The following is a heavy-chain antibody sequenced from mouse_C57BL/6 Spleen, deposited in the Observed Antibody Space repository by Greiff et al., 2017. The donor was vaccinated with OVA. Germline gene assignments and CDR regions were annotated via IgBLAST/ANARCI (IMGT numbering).Heavy chain of an antibody. J-gene: IGHJ2*01. CDR3: AASNTYLDY. V-gene: IGHV1-69*01. CDR2: IDPSDSYT. CDR1: GYTFTSYW. D-gene: IGHD2-5*01. Sequence: QVQLQQPGAELVMPGASVKLSCKASGYTFTSYWMHWVKQRPGQGLEWIGEIDPSDSYTNYNQKFKGKSTLTVDKSSSTAYLQLSSLTSEDSAVYYCAASNTYLDYWGQGTTLTVSS.